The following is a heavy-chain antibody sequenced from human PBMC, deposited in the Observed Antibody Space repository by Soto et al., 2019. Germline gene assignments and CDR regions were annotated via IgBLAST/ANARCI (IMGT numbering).Heavy chain of an antibody. CDR3: AADLGGLRFLEWSLHHYYYYGMDV. J-gene: IGHJ6*02. D-gene: IGHD3-3*01. CDR1: GFTFTSSA. CDR2: IVVGSGST. V-gene: IGHV1-58*01. Sequence: SVKVSCKASGFTFTSSAVQWVRQARGQRLEWIGWIVVGSGSTNYAQKFQERVTITRDMSTSTAYMELSSLRSEDTAVYYCAADLGGLRFLEWSLHHYYYYGMDVWGQGTTVTVSS.